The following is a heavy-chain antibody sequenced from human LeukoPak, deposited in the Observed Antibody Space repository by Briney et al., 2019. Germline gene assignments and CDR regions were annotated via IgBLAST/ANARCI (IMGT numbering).Heavy chain of an antibody. CDR2: INPNSGGT. J-gene: IGHJ4*02. D-gene: IGHD5-18*01. CDR1: GYTFTSYY. V-gene: IGHV1-2*06. Sequence: ASVKVSCKASGYTFTSYYMHWVRQAPGQGLEWMGRINPNSGGTNYAQKFQGRVTMTRDTSISTAYMELSRLRSDDTAVYYCARTSRRYSYGDYWGQGTLVTVSS. CDR3: ARTSRRYSYGDY.